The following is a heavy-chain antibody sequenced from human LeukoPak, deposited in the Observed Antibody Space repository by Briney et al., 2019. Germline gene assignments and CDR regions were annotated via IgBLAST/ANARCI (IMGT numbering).Heavy chain of an antibody. V-gene: IGHV4-31*03. CDR3: ARDGGGYCSGGSCYFWFDP. D-gene: IGHD2-15*01. CDR2: IYYSGST. CDR1: GGSISSGGYY. J-gene: IGHJ5*02. Sequence: SETLSLTCTVSGGSISSGGYYWSWIRQHPGKGLEWIGCIYYSGSTYYNPSLKSRLTISVDASKNQFSLKLSSVTAADTAIYYCARDGGGYCSGGSCYFWFDPWGQGTLVTVSS.